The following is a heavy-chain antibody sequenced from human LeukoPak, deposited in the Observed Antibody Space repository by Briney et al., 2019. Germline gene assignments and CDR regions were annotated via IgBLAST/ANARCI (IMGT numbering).Heavy chain of an antibody. CDR1: GYTFTSYD. CDR3: AFITALNAFDI. J-gene: IGHJ3*02. V-gene: IGHV1-8*03. D-gene: IGHD6-13*01. Sequence: ASVKVSCKASGYTFTSYDINWVRQATGQGLEWMGWMNPNSGNTGYAQKFQGRVTITRNTSISTAYMELSSLRSEDTAAYYCAFITALNAFDIWGQGTMVTVSS. CDR2: MNPNSGNT.